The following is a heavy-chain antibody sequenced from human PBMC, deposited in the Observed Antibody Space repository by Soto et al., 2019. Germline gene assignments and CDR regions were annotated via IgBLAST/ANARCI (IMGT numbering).Heavy chain of an antibody. J-gene: IGHJ6*02. V-gene: IGHV1-69*01. CDR2: VIPIFGTA. CDR3: ARVHRNDFWSGYLTNYYYYYGMDV. Sequence: QVQLVQSGAEVKKPGSSVKVSCKASGGTFSSYAISWVRQAPGQGLEWMGGVIPIFGTANYAQKFQGRGTITADESTSTPYMELSSLRAEDTAVYYCARVHRNDFWSGYLTNYYYYYGMDVWGQGTTVTVSS. CDR1: GGTFSSYA. D-gene: IGHD3-3*01.